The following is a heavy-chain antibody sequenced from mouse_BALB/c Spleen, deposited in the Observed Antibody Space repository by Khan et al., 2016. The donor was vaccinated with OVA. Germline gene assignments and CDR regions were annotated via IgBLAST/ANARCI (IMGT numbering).Heavy chain of an antibody. V-gene: IGHV3-2*02. CDR1: GYSVTSDYA. D-gene: IGHD3-3*01. Sequence: QLQESGPGLVKPSQSLSLTCTVTGYSVTSDYAWNWIRQFPGNKLEWVGYINYSGSTSYTPSLTSRISITRDTSKNQFFLQLSSVTTEDTATYYCARGRAYWGQGTLVTVSA. CDR2: INYSGST. CDR3: ARGRAY. J-gene: IGHJ3*01.